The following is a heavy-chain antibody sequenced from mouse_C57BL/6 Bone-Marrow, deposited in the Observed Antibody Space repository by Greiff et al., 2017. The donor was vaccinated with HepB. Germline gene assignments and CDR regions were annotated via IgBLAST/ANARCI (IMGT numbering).Heavy chain of an antibody. J-gene: IGHJ3*01. Sequence: QVQLKQPGAELVKPGASVKLSCKASGYTFTSYWMHWVKQRPGQGLEWIGMIHPNSGSTNYNEKFKSKATLTVDKSSSTAYMQLSSLTSEDSAVYYCARWNYDYDGAWFAYWGQGTLVTVSA. CDR2: IHPNSGST. CDR3: ARWNYDYDGAWFAY. V-gene: IGHV1-64*01. D-gene: IGHD2-4*01. CDR1: GYTFTSYW.